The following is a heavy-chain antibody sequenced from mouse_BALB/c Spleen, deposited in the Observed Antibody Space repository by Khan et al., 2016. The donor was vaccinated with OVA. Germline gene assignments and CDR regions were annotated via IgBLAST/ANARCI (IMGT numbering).Heavy chain of an antibody. Sequence: EVELVESGGGFVKPGGSLKLSCSASGFTFSSYAMSWVRQTPEKRLEWVATISTGGHYTSYADSVKGRFPISSDNAKNTLYLQMSSRRSEYTAMYYCSRSLVDSYAMDYWNPGTSVTVSS. J-gene: IGHJ4*01. CDR1: GFTFSSYA. D-gene: IGHD2-13*01. CDR3: SRSLVDSYAMDY. V-gene: IGHV5-9-3*01. CDR2: ISTGGHYT.